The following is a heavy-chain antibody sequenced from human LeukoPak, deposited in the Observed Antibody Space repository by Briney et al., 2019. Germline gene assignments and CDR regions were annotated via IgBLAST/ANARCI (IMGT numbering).Heavy chain of an antibody. J-gene: IGHJ3*02. V-gene: IGHV4-39*07. CDR3: ASFYDSSGFFLPAAFDI. CDR2: IYYSGST. CDR1: GGSISSSSYY. Sequence: SETLSLTCTVSGGSISSSSYYWGWIRQPPGKGLEWIGSIYYSGSTYYNPSLKSRVTISVDTSKNQFSLKLSSVTAADTAVYYCASFYDSSGFFLPAAFDIWGQGTMVTVSS. D-gene: IGHD3-22*01.